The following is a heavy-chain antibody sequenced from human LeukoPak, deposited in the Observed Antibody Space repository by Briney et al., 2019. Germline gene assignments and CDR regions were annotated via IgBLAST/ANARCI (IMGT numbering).Heavy chain of an antibody. CDR1: GFTFDDYA. CDR2: ISWNSGSI. Sequence: VRSLRVSSAASGFTFDDYAMHWVRQAPGKGLEWVSGISWNSGSIDYADSVRGRVTVSRDNAKNSLYLQMNSLRAEDTALYYCAKDRIAAGNWGQGTLVTVSS. V-gene: IGHV3-9*01. CDR3: AKDRIAAGN. J-gene: IGHJ4*02. D-gene: IGHD6-13*01.